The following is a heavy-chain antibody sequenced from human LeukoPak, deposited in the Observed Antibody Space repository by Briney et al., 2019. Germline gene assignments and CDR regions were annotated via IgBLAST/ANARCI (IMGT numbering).Heavy chain of an antibody. D-gene: IGHD6-13*01. V-gene: IGHV3-30*18. Sequence: PVRSLRLSCAASGFTFSSYGMHCVCQAPGKGLERVAVISYDVGKKYYADSVKGRFTISRDYSKSTLYLQTSSLRAEDTAVYYCAKDVRYSSSWAEYYFDYWGQGTLVSVSS. CDR2: ISYDVGKK. CDR3: AKDVRYSSSWAEYYFDY. J-gene: IGHJ4*02. CDR1: GFTFSSYG.